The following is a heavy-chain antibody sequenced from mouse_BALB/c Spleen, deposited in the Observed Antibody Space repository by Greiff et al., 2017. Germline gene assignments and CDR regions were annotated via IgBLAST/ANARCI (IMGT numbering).Heavy chain of an antibody. V-gene: IGHV5-17*02. CDR3: ARRGTTVVAREDFDY. Sequence: EVQLQESGGGLVQPGGSRKLSCAASGFTFSSFGMHWVRQAPEKGLEWVAYISSGSSTIYYADTVKGRFTISRDNPKNTLFLQMTSLRSEDTAMYYCARRGTTVVAREDFDYWGQGTTLTVSS. J-gene: IGHJ2*01. D-gene: IGHD1-1*01. CDR1: GFTFSSFG. CDR2: ISSGSSTI.